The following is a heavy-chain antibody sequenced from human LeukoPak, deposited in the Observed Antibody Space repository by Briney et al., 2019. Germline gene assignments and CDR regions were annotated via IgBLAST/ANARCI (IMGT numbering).Heavy chain of an antibody. CDR1: GGSISSGDYY. J-gene: IGHJ4*02. CDR2: IYYSGST. D-gene: IGHD3-16*01. V-gene: IGHV4-30-4*01. Sequence: SQTLSLTCTVSGGSISSGDYYWSWIRQPPGKGLEWIGYIYYSGSTYYNPSLKSRATISVDTSKNQFSLKLSSVTAADTAVYYCARAGSDLVWAYYFDYWGQGTLVTVSS. CDR3: ARAGSDLVWAYYFDY.